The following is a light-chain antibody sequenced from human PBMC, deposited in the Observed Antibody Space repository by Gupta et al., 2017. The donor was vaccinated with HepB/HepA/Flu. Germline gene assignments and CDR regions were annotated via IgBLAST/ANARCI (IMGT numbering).Light chain of an antibody. Sequence: AIQMTQSPSSLSASVGDRVTITCRASQDINTDLSWYQQAPGKAPKILISAASNLQSGVPSRFSGSGSGTEFALTISSLRPEDFATYYCHQDDSFPLTFGQGTKVEIK. CDR3: HQDDSFPLT. CDR2: AAS. V-gene: IGKV1-6*01. J-gene: IGKJ1*01. CDR1: QDINTD.